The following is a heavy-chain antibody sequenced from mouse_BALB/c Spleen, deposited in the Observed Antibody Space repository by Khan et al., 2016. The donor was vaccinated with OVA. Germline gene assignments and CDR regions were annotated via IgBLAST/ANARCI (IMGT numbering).Heavy chain of an antibody. J-gene: IGHJ2*01. CDR1: GYSITSGYA. V-gene: IGHV3-2*02. Sequence: EVELVESGPGLVKPSQSLSLTCTVTGYSITSGYAWNWIRQLPGNILEWMGYISYSGVTSYTPSLKSRISITRDTSKNQLFLQLNSVTTEDTATYYCARGNYYGYYIDYWGQGTTLTVSS. CDR3: ARGNYYGYYIDY. D-gene: IGHD1-1*01. CDR2: ISYSGVT.